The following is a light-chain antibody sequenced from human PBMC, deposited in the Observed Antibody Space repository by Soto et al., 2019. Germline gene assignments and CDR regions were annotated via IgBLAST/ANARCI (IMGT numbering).Light chain of an antibody. CDR2: DVS. V-gene: IGLV2-14*03. J-gene: IGLJ1*01. CDR1: ISDVGAYNY. Sequence: QSVLTQPASLSGSPGQSITISCTGTISDVGAYNYVFWYQQHHPGEAPKLIIYDVSHRPSGVSNRFSGSKSGNTASLTISGLQTEDEADYYCSSYTSATTYVFGTGTKVTVL. CDR3: SSYTSATTYV.